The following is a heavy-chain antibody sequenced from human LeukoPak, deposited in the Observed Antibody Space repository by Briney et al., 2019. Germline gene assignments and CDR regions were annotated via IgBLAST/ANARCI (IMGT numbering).Heavy chain of an antibody. J-gene: IGHJ6*03. V-gene: IGHV1-3*03. Sequence: GASVKVSCKASGYTFTSYAMHWVRQAPGQRLEWMGWINAGNGNTKYSQEFQGRVTITRDTSASTAYMELSSLRSEDMAVYYCARGGGYSSSSRFDYMDVWGKGTTVTASS. CDR2: INAGNGNT. CDR1: GYTFTSYA. CDR3: ARGGGYSSSSRFDYMDV. D-gene: IGHD6-6*01.